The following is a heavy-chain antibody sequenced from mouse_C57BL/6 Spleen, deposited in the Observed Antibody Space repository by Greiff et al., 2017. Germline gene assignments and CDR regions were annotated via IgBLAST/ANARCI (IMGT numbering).Heavy chain of an antibody. D-gene: IGHD2-4*01. CDR3: ARGIYYDYDDYFDY. Sequence: VQLQQSGPELVKPGASVKMSCKASGYTFTDYNMHWVKQSHGKSLEWIGYINPNNGGTSYNQKFKGKATLTVNKSSSTAYMELRSLTSEDSAVYYCARGIYYDYDDYFDYWGQGTTLTVSS. J-gene: IGHJ2*01. CDR2: INPNNGGT. CDR1: GYTFTDYN. V-gene: IGHV1-22*01.